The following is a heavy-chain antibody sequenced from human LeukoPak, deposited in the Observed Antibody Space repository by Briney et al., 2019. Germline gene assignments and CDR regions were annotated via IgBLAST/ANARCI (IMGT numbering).Heavy chain of an antibody. CDR1: GFTFSSYA. D-gene: IGHD3-10*01. CDR2: ISYDGSNK. V-gene: IGHV3-30*04. CDR3: AKGIDYYGSGSWFDY. J-gene: IGHJ4*02. Sequence: GRSLRLSCAASGFTFSSYAMHWVRQAPGKGLEWVAVISYDGSNKYYADSVKGRFTISRDNSKNTLYLQMNSLRAEDTAVYYCAKGIDYYGSGSWFDYWGQGTLVTVSS.